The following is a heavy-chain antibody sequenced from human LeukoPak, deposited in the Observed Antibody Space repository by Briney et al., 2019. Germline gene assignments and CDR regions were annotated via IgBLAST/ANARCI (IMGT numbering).Heavy chain of an antibody. CDR3: ARVRFSSGWYIAFDM. J-gene: IGHJ3*02. D-gene: IGHD6-19*01. V-gene: IGHV4-59*01. CDR1: GGSIKSYY. Sequence: PSETLSLTCTVSGGSIKSYYWSWIRQPPGKGLECIGHIYYTGSTYYKPSLESRVTISVDMAKNQISLKLSSVTAADTAVYYCARVRFSSGWYIAFDMWGQGTMVTVSS. CDR2: IYYTGST.